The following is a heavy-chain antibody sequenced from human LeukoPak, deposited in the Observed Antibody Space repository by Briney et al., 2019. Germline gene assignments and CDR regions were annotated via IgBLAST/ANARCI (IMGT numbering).Heavy chain of an antibody. CDR3: AKDRHIVVVVAACLYFDY. CDR1: GFTFDDYG. J-gene: IGHJ4*02. V-gene: IGHV3-30*02. D-gene: IGHD2-15*01. Sequence: GGSLRLSCAASGFTFDDYGLSWVRQAPGKGLEWVAFIRYDGSNKYYADSVKGRFTISRDNSKNTLYLQMNSLRAEDTAVYYCAKDRHIVVVVAACLYFDYWGQGTLVTVSS. CDR2: IRYDGSNK.